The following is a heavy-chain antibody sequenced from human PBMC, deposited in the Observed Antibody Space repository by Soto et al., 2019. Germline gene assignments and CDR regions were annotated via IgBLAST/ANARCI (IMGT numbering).Heavy chain of an antibody. CDR3: AGGLDY. CDR2: IDGTGDST. J-gene: IGHJ4*02. CDR1: GLTFSNYG. Sequence: EVQLLESGGGLVQPGRSLRLACAASGLTFSNYGMKWVRQAPGKGLEWVSGIDGTGDSTYYADSVKGRFTISRDNSKNTLYLQMNSLSDEDTAIYYCAGGLDYGGQGTLVTVSS. V-gene: IGHV3-23*01.